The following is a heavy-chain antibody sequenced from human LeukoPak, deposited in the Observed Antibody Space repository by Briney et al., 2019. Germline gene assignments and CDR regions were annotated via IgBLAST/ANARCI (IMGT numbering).Heavy chain of an antibody. V-gene: IGHV4-39*07. CDR1: SDSFSSSTYY. CDR2: IYPSGST. D-gene: IGHD4-17*01. Sequence: PSETLSLTCSVSSDSFSSSTYYRGWLRQPPGKGLEWIGTIYPSGSTHYNPSLKSRVTISEDTSRDQLYLKLSSVTAADTAVYYCARYDYGSYYFDYWGQGTLVTVSS. CDR3: ARYDYGSYYFDY. J-gene: IGHJ4*02.